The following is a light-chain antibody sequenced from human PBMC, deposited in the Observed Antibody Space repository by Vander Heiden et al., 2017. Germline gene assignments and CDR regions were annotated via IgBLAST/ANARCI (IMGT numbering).Light chain of an antibody. CDR2: AAS. Sequence: DIQMTQSPSSLSASVGDRVTITCRASQSISSYLNWYQQKPGKAPKLLIYAASSLQSGAPSRFSGSAYGTDFTLTISSRQPEDLATYYCQQNYSDPPSTFHQGAKV. J-gene: IGKJ1*01. CDR1: QSISSY. CDR3: QQNYSDPPST. V-gene: IGKV1-39*01.